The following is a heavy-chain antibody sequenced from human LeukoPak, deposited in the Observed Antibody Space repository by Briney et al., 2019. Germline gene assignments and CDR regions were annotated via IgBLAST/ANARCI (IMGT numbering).Heavy chain of an antibody. CDR1: GFTFSSYW. CDR3: ARVGSSGWLPFDY. D-gene: IGHD6-19*01. V-gene: IGHV3-74*01. Sequence: PGGSLRLSCAASGFTFSSYWMHWVRQAPGKGLVWVSRINSDGSTTNYADSVKGRFTISRDNAKNTLYLQMNSLRAEDTAVYYCARVGSSGWLPFDYWGQGTLVTVSS. J-gene: IGHJ4*02. CDR2: INSDGSTT.